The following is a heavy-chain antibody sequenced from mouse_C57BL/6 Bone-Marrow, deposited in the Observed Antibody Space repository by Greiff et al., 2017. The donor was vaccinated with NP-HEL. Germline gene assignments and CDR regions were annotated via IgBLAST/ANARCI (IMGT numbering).Heavy chain of an antibody. J-gene: IGHJ3*01. V-gene: IGHV1-64*01. D-gene: IGHD1-1*01. Sequence: QVQLQQPGAELVKPGASVKLSCKASGYTFTSYWMHWVKQRPGQGLEWIGMIHPNSGSTNYNEKFKSKATLTVDKSSSTAYMQLSSLTSEDSAVYYCARGDTTVVDLFAYWGQGTLVTVSA. CDR2: IHPNSGST. CDR1: GYTFTSYW. CDR3: ARGDTTVVDLFAY.